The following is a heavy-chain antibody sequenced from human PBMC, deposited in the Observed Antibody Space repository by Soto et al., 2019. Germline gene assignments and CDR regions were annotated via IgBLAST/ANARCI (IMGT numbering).Heavy chain of an antibody. J-gene: IGHJ3*01. V-gene: IGHV3-30*18. D-gene: IGHD2-21*01. Sequence: QVKLVESGGGVVQPGRSLRLSCAASGFIFSNYGMHWVRQAPGKGLEWVALILNDGSNKYYAESVKGRFTISRDNSKDTLYLQMNSLRAEDTAVYYCAKENCGGDCYDPVAASDFWGQGTMVTVSS. CDR3: AKENCGGDCYDPVAASDF. CDR2: ILNDGSNK. CDR1: GFIFSNYG.